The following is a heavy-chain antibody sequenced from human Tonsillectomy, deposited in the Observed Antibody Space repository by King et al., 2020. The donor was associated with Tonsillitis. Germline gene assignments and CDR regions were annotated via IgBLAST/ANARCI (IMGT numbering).Heavy chain of an antibody. J-gene: IGHJ4*02. D-gene: IGHD3-22*01. V-gene: IGHV1-2*02. CDR2: INPNSGGT. Sequence: VQLVESGAEVKKPGASVKVSCKASGYTFTGYYMHWVRQAPGQGLEWMGWINPNSGGTNYAQKFQGRVTMTRDTSISTADMELSRLRSDDTAVYYCARVVLYYDSSGGLLGYWGQGTLVTVSS. CDR3: ARVVLYYDSSGGLLGY. CDR1: GYTFTGYY.